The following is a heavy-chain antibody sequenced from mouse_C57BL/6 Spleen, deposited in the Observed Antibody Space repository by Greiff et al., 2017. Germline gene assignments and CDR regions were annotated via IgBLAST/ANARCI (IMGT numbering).Heavy chain of an antibody. CDR1: GFSLTSYA. J-gene: IGHJ4*01. Sequence: VQLQESGPGLVAPSQSLSITCTVSGFSLTSYAISWVRQPPGKGLEWLGVIWTGGGTNYNSALKSRLSISKDNSKSEVFLKMNSLQTDDTARYYCARTDDYNGDYYAMDSSGQGTSVTVSS. CDR2: IWTGGGT. V-gene: IGHV2-9-1*01. D-gene: IGHD2-4*01. CDR3: ARTDDYNGDYYAMDS.